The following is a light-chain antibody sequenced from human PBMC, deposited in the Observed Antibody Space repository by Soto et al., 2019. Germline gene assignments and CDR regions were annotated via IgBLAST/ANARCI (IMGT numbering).Light chain of an antibody. CDR2: TTN. Sequence: QSVLTQPASVSGSPGQSITISCTGTSSDVGGYNYVSWYQQLPGTAPKLLISTTNQRPSGVPERFSGSKSGTSASLAISGLQSEDEADYYCAAWDDSLNGHVFGTGTKVTVL. CDR3: AAWDDSLNGHV. J-gene: IGLJ1*01. V-gene: IGLV1-44*01. CDR1: SSDVGGYNY.